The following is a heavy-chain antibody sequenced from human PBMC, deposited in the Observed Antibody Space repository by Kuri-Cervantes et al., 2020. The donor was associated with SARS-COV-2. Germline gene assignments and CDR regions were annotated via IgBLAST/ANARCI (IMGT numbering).Heavy chain of an antibody. Sequence: GSLRLSCTVSGGSISSSSYYWGWIRQPPGKGLEWIGSIYYSGSTYYNPSLKSRVTISVDTSKNQFSLKLSSVTAADTAVYYCARVKLRDAYYFDYWGQGTLVTVSS. CDR2: IYYSGST. V-gene: IGHV4-39*07. J-gene: IGHJ4*02. CDR3: ARVKLRDAYYFDY. CDR1: GGSISSSSYY.